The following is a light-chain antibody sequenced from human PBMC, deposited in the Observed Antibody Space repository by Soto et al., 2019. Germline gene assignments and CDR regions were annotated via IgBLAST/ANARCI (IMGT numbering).Light chain of an antibody. J-gene: IGKJ1*01. V-gene: IGKV1-5*03. CDR1: QSISSW. CDR2: EAS. CDR3: QQYNSYPWT. Sequence: IQMTQSPSTLSASAGQSVTITCRASQSISSWLAWYQQKPGKAPKILIYEASTLESGVTSNFSGSGSGTEFTLTISSLQPEDFATYYCQQYNSYPWTFGQGTQVDI.